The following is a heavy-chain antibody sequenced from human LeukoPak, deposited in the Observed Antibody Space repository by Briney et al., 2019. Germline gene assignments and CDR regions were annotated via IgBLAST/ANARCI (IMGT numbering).Heavy chain of an antibody. CDR2: IIPIFGTA. Sequence: ASVKVSCKASGGTFSSYAISWVRQAPGQGLEWMGGIIPIFGTANYAQKFQGRVTITADESTSTAYMELSSLRSEDTAVYYCAREGAYYDPSPDAFDIWGQGTMVTVSS. CDR3: AREGAYYDPSPDAFDI. D-gene: IGHD3-22*01. J-gene: IGHJ3*02. CDR1: GGTFSSYA. V-gene: IGHV1-69*13.